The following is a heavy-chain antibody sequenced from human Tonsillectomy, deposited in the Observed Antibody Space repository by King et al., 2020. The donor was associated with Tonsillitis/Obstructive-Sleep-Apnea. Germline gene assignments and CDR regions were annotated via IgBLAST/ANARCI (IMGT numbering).Heavy chain of an antibody. CDR3: ARWYDFWGMDV. J-gene: IGHJ6*03. D-gene: IGHD3-3*01. Sequence: QLVESGGGLIQPGGSLRLSCAASGFIVSSNHMNWVRQAPGKGLEWVSVIYSGGTTYYADSVKGRFTNSRDNSKNMLYLQMNSLRAEDTAVYYCARWYDFWGMDVWGKGTTVTVSS. V-gene: IGHV3-53*01. CDR2: IYSGGTT. CDR1: GFIVSSNH.